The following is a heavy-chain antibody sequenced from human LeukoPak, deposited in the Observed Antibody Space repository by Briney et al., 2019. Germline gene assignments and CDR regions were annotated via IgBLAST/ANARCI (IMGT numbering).Heavy chain of an antibody. V-gene: IGHV5-51*01. CDR3: ARSEYFWSGQRPVGWFDP. CDR1: GYSFTRYW. D-gene: IGHD3-3*01. CDR2: IYPGDSDT. Sequence: GESLKISCKGSGYSFTRYWIGWVRQMPGKGLEWMGIIYPGDSDTRYSPSLQGQVTISADKSISTAYLQWSSLKASDTAMYYCARSEYFWSGQRPVGWFDPWGQGTLVTVSS. J-gene: IGHJ5*02.